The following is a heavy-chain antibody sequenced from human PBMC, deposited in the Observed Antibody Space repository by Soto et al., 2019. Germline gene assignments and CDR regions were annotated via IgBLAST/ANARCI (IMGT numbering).Heavy chain of an antibody. D-gene: IGHD6-13*01. CDR3: ARGGIAAANFDY. J-gene: IGHJ4*02. CDR1: GGSFSGYY. Sequence: QVQLQQWGAGLSKPSETLSLTCAVSGGSFSGYYWSWIRQPPGKGLEWIGEINHSGSTNYNPSLKSRVTISVDTSKNEFSLKLSSVTAADPAVYYCARGGIAAANFDYWGQGTLVTVSS. V-gene: IGHV4-34*01. CDR2: INHSGST.